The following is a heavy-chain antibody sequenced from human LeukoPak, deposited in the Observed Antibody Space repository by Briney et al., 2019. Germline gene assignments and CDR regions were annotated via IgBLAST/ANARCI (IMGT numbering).Heavy chain of an antibody. CDR2: INAGNGNT. Sequence: GVSVKVSCKASGYTFTSYAMHWVRQAPGQRLEWMGWINAGNGNTKYSQKFQGRVTITRDTSASTAYMELSSLRSEDTAVYYCARGSSSSGGNWFDPWGQGTLVTVSS. CDR1: GYTFTSYA. CDR3: ARGSSSSGGNWFDP. D-gene: IGHD6-19*01. V-gene: IGHV1-3*01. J-gene: IGHJ5*02.